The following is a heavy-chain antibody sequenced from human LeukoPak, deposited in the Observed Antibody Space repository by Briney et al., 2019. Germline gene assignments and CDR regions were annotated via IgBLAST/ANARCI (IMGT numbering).Heavy chain of an antibody. CDR1: RYTFTGFY. J-gene: IGHJ4*02. CDR3: ASAFVPVAAPDGFDY. D-gene: IGHD6-19*01. CDR2: IDANSGGT. V-gene: IGHV1-2*02. Sequence: ASVKIFCKASRYTFTGFYMHWVRQAPGQGLEWPGWIDANSGGTKYAQNFQGRVSMTRDTSIGTAYMELSRLRPDDTAVYYCASAFVPVAAPDGFDYWGQGTLVTVSS.